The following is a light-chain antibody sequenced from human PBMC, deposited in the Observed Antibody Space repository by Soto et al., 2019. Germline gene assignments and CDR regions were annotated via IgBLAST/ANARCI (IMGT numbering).Light chain of an antibody. V-gene: IGLV1-51*01. CDR1: SSDIGNNH. J-gene: IGLJ3*02. CDR3: GSWDRSLRGWV. Sequence: QSVLTQPPSVSAAPGQKVTVSCSGSSSDIGNNHVSWYQHLPGTAPKVLIYDNNKRPSGIPDRFSGSKSPTSATLDITGLQTGDEADYYCGSWDRSLRGWVFGGGTKVTVL. CDR2: DNN.